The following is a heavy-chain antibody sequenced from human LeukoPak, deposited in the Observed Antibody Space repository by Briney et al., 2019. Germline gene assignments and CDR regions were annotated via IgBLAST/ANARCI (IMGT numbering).Heavy chain of an antibody. Sequence: ASVKVPCKASGYTFTGYYMHWVRQAPGQGLEWMGRINPNSGGTNYAQKFQGRVTMTRDTSISTAYMELSRLRSDDTAVYYCATIQLWSTFFDYWGQGALVTVSS. J-gene: IGHJ4*02. CDR3: ATIQLWSTFFDY. V-gene: IGHV1-2*06. CDR1: GYTFTGYY. D-gene: IGHD5-18*01. CDR2: INPNSGGT.